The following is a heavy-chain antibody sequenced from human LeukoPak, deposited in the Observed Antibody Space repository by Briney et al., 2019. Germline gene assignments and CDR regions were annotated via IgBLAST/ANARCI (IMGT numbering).Heavy chain of an antibody. CDR1: GGSISSYY. J-gene: IGHJ2*01. V-gene: IGHV4-59*08. CDR2: IYYSGST. D-gene: IGHD5-24*01. Sequence: SETLSLTCTVSGGSISSYYWSWIRQPPGKGLEWIGYIYYSGSTDYNPYLKSRVTMSVDTSNNQFSLRLSSVTAADTAVYYCARQGLSWMAPETDPQENWYFDLWGRGTLVTVSS. CDR3: ARQGLSWMAPETDPQENWYFDL.